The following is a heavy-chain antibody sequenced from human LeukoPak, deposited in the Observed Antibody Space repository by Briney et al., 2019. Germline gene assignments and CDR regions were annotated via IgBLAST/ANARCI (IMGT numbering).Heavy chain of an antibody. V-gene: IGHV4-34*01. CDR1: GGSFSGYY. CDR2: INHSGST. CDR3: ARLDGFKSGAFDY. Sequence: SETLSLTCAVYGGSFSGYYWSWIRQPPGKGLEWIGEINHSGSTNYNPSLKSRVTISVDTSKNQFSLKLSSVTAADTAVYYCARLDGFKSGAFDYWGQGTLVTVSS. J-gene: IGHJ4*02. D-gene: IGHD5-12*01.